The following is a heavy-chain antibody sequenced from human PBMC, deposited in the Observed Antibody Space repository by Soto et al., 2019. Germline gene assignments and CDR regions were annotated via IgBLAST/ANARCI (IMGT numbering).Heavy chain of an antibody. Sequence: GGSLRLSCAASGFTFTSYGMHWVRQAPGKGLEWMALILHDGSAEYYADSVKGRFTISRDNSKNTLYLQMNSLRAEDTAVYYCARSRDGYSFYFYYGMDGWGQGTTVTV. CDR3: ARSRDGYSFYFYYGMDG. D-gene: IGHD4-4*01. V-gene: IGHV3-30*03. J-gene: IGHJ6*02. CDR2: ILHDGSAE. CDR1: GFTFTSYG.